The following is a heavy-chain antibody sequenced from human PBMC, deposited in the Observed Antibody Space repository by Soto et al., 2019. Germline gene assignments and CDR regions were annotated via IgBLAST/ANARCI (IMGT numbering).Heavy chain of an antibody. Sequence: GGSLRISCAASGFTFSSYAMHWVRQAPGKGLEWVAVISYDGSNKYYADSVKGRFTISRDNSKNTLYLQMNSLRAEDTAVYYCAREEGYSGYDYSWFDPWGQGTLVTVPS. V-gene: IGHV3-30-3*01. D-gene: IGHD5-12*01. CDR3: AREEGYSGYDYSWFDP. J-gene: IGHJ5*02. CDR2: ISYDGSNK. CDR1: GFTFSSYA.